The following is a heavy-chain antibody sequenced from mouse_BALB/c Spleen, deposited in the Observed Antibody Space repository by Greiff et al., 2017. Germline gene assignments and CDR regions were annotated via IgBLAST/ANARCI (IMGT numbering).Heavy chain of an antibody. D-gene: IGHD2-1*01. Sequence: VQLQQSGAELARPGASVKLSCKASGYTFTDYYINWVKQRTGQGLEWIGEIYPGSGNTYYNEKFKGKATLTADKSSSTAYMQLSSLTSEDSAVYFCARRRGNSWFAYWGQGTLVTVSA. V-gene: IGHV1-77*01. J-gene: IGHJ3*01. CDR1: GYTFTDYY. CDR2: IYPGSGNT. CDR3: ARRRGNSWFAY.